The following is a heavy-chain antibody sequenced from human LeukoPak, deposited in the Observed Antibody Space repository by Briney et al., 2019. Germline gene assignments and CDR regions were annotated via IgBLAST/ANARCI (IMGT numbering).Heavy chain of an antibody. D-gene: IGHD3-22*01. V-gene: IGHV4-4*07. CDR2: IYYSGST. CDR3: ARESVSSGYVDY. CDR1: GGSISSYY. J-gene: IGHJ4*02. Sequence: SETLSLTCTVSGGSISSYYWSWIRQPAGKGLEWIGSIYYSGSTYYNPSLKSRVTISVDTSKNQFSLKLSSVTAADTAVYYCARESVSSGYVDYWGQGTLVTVSS.